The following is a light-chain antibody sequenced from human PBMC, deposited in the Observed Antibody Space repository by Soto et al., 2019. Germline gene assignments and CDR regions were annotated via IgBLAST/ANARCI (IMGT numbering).Light chain of an antibody. CDR2: DAS. Sequence: EIVLTQSPASLSLSPGERGTLSWRASERVSKYLAWYQQKPGQAPRLLIYDASNRATGIPARFSGSGSGTAFTLTISSLEPEDFAVYYCQQRFNWPLTFGGGTKVEIK. V-gene: IGKV3-11*01. J-gene: IGKJ4*01. CDR3: QQRFNWPLT. CDR1: ERVSKY.